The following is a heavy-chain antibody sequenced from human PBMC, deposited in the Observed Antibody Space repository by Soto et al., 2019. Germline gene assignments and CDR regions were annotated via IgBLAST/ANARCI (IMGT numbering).Heavy chain of an antibody. D-gene: IGHD3-3*01. V-gene: IGHV3-7*01. CDR1: GFSFSSYW. J-gene: IGHJ5*01. CDR3: GRDKGDYDFWSGYSFNWFDS. CDR2: IKQDGSEK. Sequence: EVQLVESGGGLVQPGGSLRLSCATSGFSFSSYWMSWVRQAPGKGLEWVANIKQDGSEKYYVDSAKGRFTISRDNAKNSLYLQMNSLRAEDTAVYYCGRDKGDYDFWSGYSFNWFDSWGQGTLVTGFS.